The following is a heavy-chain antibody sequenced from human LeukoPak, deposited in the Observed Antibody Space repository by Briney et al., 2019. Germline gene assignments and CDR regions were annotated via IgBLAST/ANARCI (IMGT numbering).Heavy chain of an antibody. V-gene: IGHV3-23*01. CDR1: GFTFSSSA. Sequence: GGSLRLSCAASGFTFSSSAMNWVRQAPGKGLEWVSGISGSGGTTHYADSVKGRFTISRDNSKNTLYLQMNSLRAEDTAVYYCAREGGRSQWLPNYWGQGTLVTVSS. CDR2: ISGSGGTT. D-gene: IGHD6-19*01. J-gene: IGHJ4*02. CDR3: AREGGRSQWLPNY.